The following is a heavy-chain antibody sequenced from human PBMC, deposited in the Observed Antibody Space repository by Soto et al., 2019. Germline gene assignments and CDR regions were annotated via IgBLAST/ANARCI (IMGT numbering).Heavy chain of an antibody. J-gene: IGHJ6*02. Sequence: GGSLRLSCAASGFTFDDYAMHWVRQAPGKGLEWVSLISWDGGSTYYADSVKGRFTISRDNSKNSLYLQMNSLRAEDTALYYCAKDLSSSSYYYYYGMDVWGQGTPVTVSS. V-gene: IGHV3-43D*03. CDR3: AKDLSSSSYYYYYGMDV. CDR2: ISWDGGST. D-gene: IGHD6-6*01. CDR1: GFTFDDYA.